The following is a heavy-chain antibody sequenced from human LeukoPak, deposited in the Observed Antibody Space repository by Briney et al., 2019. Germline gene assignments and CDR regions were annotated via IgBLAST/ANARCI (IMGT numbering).Heavy chain of an antibody. J-gene: IGHJ5*02. CDR1: GGSFSGYY. CDR2: INHSGST. D-gene: IGHD3-22*01. CDR3: ARKTMIVVVNWFDP. V-gene: IGHV4-34*01. Sequence: SETLSLTCAVYGGSFSGYYWSWIRQPPGKGLEWIGEINHSGSTNYNPSLKSRVTTSVDTSKNQFSLKLSSVTAADTAVYYCARKTMIVVVNWFDPRGQGTLVTVSS.